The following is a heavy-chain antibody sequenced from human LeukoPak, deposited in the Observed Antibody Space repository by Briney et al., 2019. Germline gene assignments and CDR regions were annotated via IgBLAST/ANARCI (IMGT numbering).Heavy chain of an antibody. CDR3: ARGGGSGSYLGNWFDP. CDR2: IYTSGST. J-gene: IGHJ5*02. CDR1: GVSISSYY. V-gene: IGHV4-4*07. Sequence: SETLSLTCTVSGVSISSYYWSWIRQPAGKGLEWVGRIYTSGSTNYNPSLKSRVTISVDTSKNQFSLKLSSVTAADTAVYYCARGGGSGSYLGNWFDPWGQGTLVTVSS. D-gene: IGHD3-10*01.